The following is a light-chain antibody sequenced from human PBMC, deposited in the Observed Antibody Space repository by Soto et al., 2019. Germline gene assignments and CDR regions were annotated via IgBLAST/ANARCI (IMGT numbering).Light chain of an antibody. V-gene: IGLV1-44*01. J-gene: IGLJ1*01. CDR1: SSNIGSNS. CDR2: SSN. Sequence: QSVLTQPHSASGTPGQRVTISCSGSSSNIGSNSVHWFQQVPGTAPKPLIYSSNQRPSGVPERFSGSKSGTSASLAISGPQSEDDAAYYCAAWDDSLNGHIFGTGTKLTVL. CDR3: AAWDDSLNGHI.